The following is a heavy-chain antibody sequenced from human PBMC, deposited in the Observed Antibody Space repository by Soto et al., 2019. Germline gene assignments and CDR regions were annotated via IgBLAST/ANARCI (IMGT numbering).Heavy chain of an antibody. J-gene: IGHJ5*02. Sequence: QVQLQQWGAGLLKPSEPLSLTCAVYGGSFSGYYWSWIRQPPGKGLEWIGEINHSGSTNYNPSLKSRVTISVDTSKNQFSLKLSSVTAADTAVYYCARSAYVGRFDPWGQGTLVTVSS. CDR2: INHSGST. CDR1: GGSFSGYY. D-gene: IGHD1-26*01. CDR3: ARSAYVGRFDP. V-gene: IGHV4-34*01.